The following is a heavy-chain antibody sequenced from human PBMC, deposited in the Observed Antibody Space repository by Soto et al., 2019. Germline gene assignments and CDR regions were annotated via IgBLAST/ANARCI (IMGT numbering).Heavy chain of an antibody. CDR2: MKKDESKK. J-gene: IGHJ3*02. CDR1: GFTFSDYW. CDR3: ARDVSPGSGPYYLADFEM. V-gene: IGHV3-7*05. D-gene: IGHD1-26*01. Sequence: EVQLVESGGGLVQPGESLRLSCAAAGFTFSDYWMTWVRQAPGKGMDWLANMKKDESKKSYLDSVRGRSTISRDNARNSLYLQMDSLRAADTALYYCARDVSPGSGPYYLADFEMWGQGTMVTVSS.